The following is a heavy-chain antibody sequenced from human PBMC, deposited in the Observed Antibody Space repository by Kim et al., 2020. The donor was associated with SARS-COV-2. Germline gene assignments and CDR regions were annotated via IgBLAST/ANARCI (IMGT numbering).Heavy chain of an antibody. V-gene: IGHV4-4*07. Sequence: SETLSLTCTVSGGSISHYYWTWIRQPAGKGLEWIGRIFSSGNTNHNPSLKSRVTMSLDTSKNQFSLKMTSVTAADTAVYYCSKEFGGDGLDVCGQGTKVT. J-gene: IGHJ6*02. CDR2: IFSSGNT. CDR3: SKEFGGDGLDV. CDR1: GGSISHYY. D-gene: IGHD3-16*01.